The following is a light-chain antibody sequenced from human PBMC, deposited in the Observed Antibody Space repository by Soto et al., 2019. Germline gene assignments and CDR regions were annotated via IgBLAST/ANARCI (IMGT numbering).Light chain of an antibody. CDR1: NIGSKS. V-gene: IGLV3-21*04. CDR2: YDS. CDR3: QVWDSSSDVV. Sequence: SYELTQPPSVSVAPGKTARITCGGNNIGSKSVHWYQQKPGQAPVLVIYYDSDRPSGIPERFSGSNSGNTATLTISRVEADDEADYYCQVWDSSSDVVFGGGTKLTVL. J-gene: IGLJ2*01.